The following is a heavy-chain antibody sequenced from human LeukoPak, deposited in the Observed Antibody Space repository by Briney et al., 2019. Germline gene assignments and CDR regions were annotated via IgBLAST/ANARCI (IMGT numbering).Heavy chain of an antibody. D-gene: IGHD6-6*01. CDR1: GGSISSYY. CDR2: IYYSGST. Sequence: SETLSLTCTVSGGSISSYYWSWIRQPPGKGLEWIGYIYYSGSTNYNPSLKSRVTISVDTSKNQFSLKLSSVTAADTAVYYCARAAWYSSSSRRGYFDYWGQGTLVTVSS. V-gene: IGHV4-59*01. J-gene: IGHJ4*02. CDR3: ARAAWYSSSSRRGYFDY.